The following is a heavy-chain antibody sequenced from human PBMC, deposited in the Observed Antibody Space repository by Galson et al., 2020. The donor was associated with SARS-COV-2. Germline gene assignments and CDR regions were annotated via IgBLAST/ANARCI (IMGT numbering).Heavy chain of an antibody. CDR1: GFTFSSYS. V-gene: IGHV3-21*01. Sequence: NSGGSLRLSCAASGFTFSSYSMNWVRQAPGKGLEWVSSISISSSYIYYADSVKGRFTISRDNAKNSLYLQMNSLRAEDTAVYYCARDLDSSGYYRSDYWGQGTLVTVSS. D-gene: IGHD3-22*01. CDR3: ARDLDSSGYYRSDY. J-gene: IGHJ4*02. CDR2: ISISSSYI.